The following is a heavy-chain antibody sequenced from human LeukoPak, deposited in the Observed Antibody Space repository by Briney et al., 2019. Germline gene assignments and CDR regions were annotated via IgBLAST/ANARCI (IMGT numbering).Heavy chain of an antibody. CDR3: ARGEWMGRMDY. Sequence: PGGSLRFSGAGSGFTFSNNWMSWDRQAPGKGLQWVANIKQDGSEAYDGDSVKGRFTISRDNAKNSLYLQMNSLRAEDTAVDYCARGEWMGRMDYWGQGTVITVSS. V-gene: IGHV3-7*04. CDR1: GFTFSNNW. CDR2: IKQDGSEA. J-gene: IGHJ4*02. D-gene: IGHD3-3*01.